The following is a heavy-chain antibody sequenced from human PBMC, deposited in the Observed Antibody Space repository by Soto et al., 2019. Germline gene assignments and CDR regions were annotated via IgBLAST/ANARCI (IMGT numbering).Heavy chain of an antibody. V-gene: IGHV4-59*01. D-gene: IGHD2-15*01. J-gene: IGHJ4*02. Sequence: SETLSLTCTVSGGSISSYYWSWIRQPPGKGLEWIGYIYYSGSTNYNPSLKGRVTISVDTSKNQFSLKLSSVTAADTAVYYCARGGYCSGGSCYRSFDYWGQGTLVTVS. CDR3: ARGGYCSGGSCYRSFDY. CDR2: IYYSGST. CDR1: GGSISSYY.